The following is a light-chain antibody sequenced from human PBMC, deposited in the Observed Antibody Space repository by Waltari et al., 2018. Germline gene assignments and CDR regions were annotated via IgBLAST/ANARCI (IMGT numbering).Light chain of an antibody. Sequence: EIVLTQSPATLSLSPGERATLSCRASQSVSSNLAWYQQKPGQAPRLLIYDASKRATGIPARFSGSGSGTDWTLTISSLEPEDFAVDYCQHRSSWPWTFGQGTKVEIK. CDR3: QHRSSWPWT. V-gene: IGKV3-11*01. J-gene: IGKJ1*01. CDR1: QSVSSN. CDR2: DAS.